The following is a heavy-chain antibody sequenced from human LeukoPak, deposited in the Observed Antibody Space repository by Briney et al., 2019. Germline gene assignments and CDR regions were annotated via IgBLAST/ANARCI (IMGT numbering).Heavy chain of an antibody. V-gene: IGHV3-33*01. CDR2: IWYDGTNK. D-gene: IGHD6-19*01. Sequence: PGGSLRLSCAASGFSFSSYGMHWVRQAPGKGLEWVAVIWYDGTNKYYADSVKGRFTISRDNSKNTLYLQMNSLRAEDTAVYYCARDPTQWHRALDIWGQGTMVTVSS. CDR1: GFSFSSYG. CDR3: ARDPTQWHRALDI. J-gene: IGHJ3*02.